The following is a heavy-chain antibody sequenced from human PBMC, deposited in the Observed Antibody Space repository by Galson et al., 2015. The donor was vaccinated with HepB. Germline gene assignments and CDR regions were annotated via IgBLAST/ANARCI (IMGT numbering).Heavy chain of an antibody. V-gene: IGHV1-8*01. CDR3: ARFPHSSSWDDSYYYMDV. CDR1: GYTFTTYD. Sequence: SVKVSYKASGYTFTTYDINWVRQATGQGLEWMGWMNPNSGNTGYAQKFQGRITMTRNTSISTAYMELRSLRSEDTAVYYCARFPHSSSWDDSYYYMDVWGKGTTVTVSS. CDR2: MNPNSGNT. D-gene: IGHD6-13*01. J-gene: IGHJ6*03.